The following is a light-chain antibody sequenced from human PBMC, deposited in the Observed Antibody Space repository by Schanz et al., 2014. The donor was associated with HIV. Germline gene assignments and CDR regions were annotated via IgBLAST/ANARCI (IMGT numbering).Light chain of an antibody. J-gene: IGLJ2*01. Sequence: QSALTQPASVSGSPGQSITISCTGTSSDVGGYNYVSWYQQHPGKAPKLMIYDVSNRPSGVSNRFSGSKSGNTASLTISGLLAEDEADYHCSSYSSSSTLEFGGGTKLTVL. CDR3: SSYSSSSTLE. CDR1: SSDVGGYNY. V-gene: IGLV2-14*03. CDR2: DVS.